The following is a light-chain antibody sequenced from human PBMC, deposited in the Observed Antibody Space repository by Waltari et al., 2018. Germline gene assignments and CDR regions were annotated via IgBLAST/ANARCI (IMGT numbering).Light chain of an antibody. CDR2: DVI. Sequence: QSALTQPASVSGSPGQSITIPRTGTASDVGANNYVPWFQQYPGEAPKLIIYDVISRPSGVSNRFSGSKSGNTASLTISGLQAEDEADYYCSSYTITTTFELFGGGTKLTVL. J-gene: IGLJ2*01. CDR3: SSYTITTTFEL. CDR1: ASDVGANNY. V-gene: IGLV2-14*03.